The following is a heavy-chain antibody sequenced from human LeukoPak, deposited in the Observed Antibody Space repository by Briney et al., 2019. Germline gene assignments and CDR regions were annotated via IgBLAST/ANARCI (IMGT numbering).Heavy chain of an antibody. Sequence: GGSLRLSCAASGFMFSNYSMNWVRQAPGTGLEWVSSISRLSSYINYADSVKGRFTISRDNAKNSLELHLSRLRPEDTALYYCVRRPYRSGFDFWGQGTLVTVSS. V-gene: IGHV3-21*06. CDR2: ISRLSSYI. J-gene: IGHJ4*02. CDR3: VRRPYRSGFDF. CDR1: GFMFSNYS. D-gene: IGHD6-19*01.